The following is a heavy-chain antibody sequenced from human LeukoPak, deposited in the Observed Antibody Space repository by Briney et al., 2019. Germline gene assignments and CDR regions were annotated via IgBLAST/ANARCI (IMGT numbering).Heavy chain of an antibody. CDR2: IYYTGRT. Sequence: PSETLSLTCTVSGGSISHYYWTWIRQPPGTGLEWIGSIYYTGRTNYNPSLKSRVTISVDMSKSLFSLKLSSVTPADTAVYYCARAYCGGGNFDYFDYWGQGTLVTVSS. J-gene: IGHJ4*02. CDR1: GGSISHYY. D-gene: IGHD2-21*01. V-gene: IGHV4-59*12. CDR3: ARAYCGGGNFDYFDY.